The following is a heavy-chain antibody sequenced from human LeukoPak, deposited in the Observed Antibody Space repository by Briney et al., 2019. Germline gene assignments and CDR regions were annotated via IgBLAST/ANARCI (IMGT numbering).Heavy chain of an antibody. CDR2: INPNSGGT. CDR3: AISSGKGPSPFDY. D-gene: IGHD3-10*01. V-gene: IGHV1-2*02. Sequence: ASVKVSCKASGYTFTGYYMRWVRQAPGQGLEWMGWINPNSGGTNYAQKFQGRVTMTRDTSISTAYMELSRLRSDDTAVYYCAISSGKGPSPFDYRGQGTLVTVSS. J-gene: IGHJ4*02. CDR1: GYTFTGYY.